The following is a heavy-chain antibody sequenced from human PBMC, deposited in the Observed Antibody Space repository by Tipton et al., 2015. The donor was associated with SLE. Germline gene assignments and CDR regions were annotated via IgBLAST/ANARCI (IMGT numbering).Heavy chain of an antibody. CDR1: GASITRHC. CDR3: ARVRWELPPNDALDI. D-gene: IGHD2-15*01. V-gene: IGHV4-59*11. CDR2: VYYSVNT. J-gene: IGHJ3*02. Sequence: TLSLTCTVSGASITRHCWTWIRQPPGKGLEWIGYVYYSVNTNYNPSLKSRVTISLDTSKSQFSLKLTSVTAADTAVYYCARVRWELPPNDALDIWGQGTMVTVSS.